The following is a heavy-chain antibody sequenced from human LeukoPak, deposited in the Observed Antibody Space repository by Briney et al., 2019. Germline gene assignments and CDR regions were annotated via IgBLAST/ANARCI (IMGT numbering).Heavy chain of an antibody. Sequence: GGSLRLPCAASGFTFSSYWMSWVRQAPGKGLEWVANIKQDGSEKYYVDSVKGRFTISRDNAKNSLYLQMNSLRAEDTAVYYCARYIVATPDDAFDIWGQGTMVTVSS. CDR3: ARYIVATPDDAFDI. V-gene: IGHV3-7*01. CDR2: IKQDGSEK. D-gene: IGHD5-12*01. CDR1: GFTFSSYW. J-gene: IGHJ3*02.